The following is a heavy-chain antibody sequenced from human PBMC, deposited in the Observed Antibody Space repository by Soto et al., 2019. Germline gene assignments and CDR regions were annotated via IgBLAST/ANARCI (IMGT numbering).Heavy chain of an antibody. V-gene: IGHV5-10-1*01. Sequence: GDSLKLSCKGSGYSFAGYWITWVRQKPGKGLEWMGRIDPSDSQTYYSPSFRGHVTISVTKSITTVFLQWSSLRASDTAMYYCARQIYDSDTGPNFQYYFDSWGQGTPVTVSS. J-gene: IGHJ4*02. CDR1: GYSFAGYW. D-gene: IGHD3-22*01. CDR3: ARQIYDSDTGPNFQYYFDS. CDR2: IDPSDSQT.